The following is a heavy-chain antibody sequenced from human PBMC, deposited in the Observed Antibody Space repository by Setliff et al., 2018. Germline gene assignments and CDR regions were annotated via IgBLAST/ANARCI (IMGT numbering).Heavy chain of an antibody. CDR2: LNNDGTTI. CDR1: GFTFSSYS. D-gene: IGHD6-25*01. J-gene: IGHJ4*02. Sequence: GGSLRLSCAASGFTFSSYSMNWVRQAPGKGLEWISYLNNDGTTIYYADSVRGRFTISRDNARDSLYLQMNSLRAEDTAVYYCVRDTTSGWMLTNWGQGTLVTVSS. V-gene: IGHV3-48*04. CDR3: VRDTTSGWMLTN.